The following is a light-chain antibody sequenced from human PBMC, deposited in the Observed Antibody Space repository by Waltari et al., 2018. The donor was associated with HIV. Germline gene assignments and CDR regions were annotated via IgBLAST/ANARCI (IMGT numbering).Light chain of an antibody. V-gene: IGLV2-23*03. CDR1: SSDVGSYNL. J-gene: IGLJ2*01. Sequence: QSALTQPASVSRSPGQSITISCTGTSSDVGSYNLVSWYQQHPGKAPKLMIYEGSKRASGVSNRFSGSKSGNTASLTISGLQAEDEADYYCCSYAGSSTFVVFGGGTKLTVL. CDR3: CSYAGSSTFVV. CDR2: EGS.